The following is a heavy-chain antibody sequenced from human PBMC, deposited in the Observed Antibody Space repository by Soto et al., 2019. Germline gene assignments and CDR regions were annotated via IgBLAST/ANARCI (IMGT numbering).Heavy chain of an antibody. Sequence: PGGSLRLSCAASGFTFSGSAMHWVRQASGKGLEWVGRIRSKANNYATAYAASVKGRFTISRDDSKNTAYLQMNSLKTEDTAVYYCTSAPNGYDYYFDYWGQGTLVTVPS. CDR1: GFTFSGSA. J-gene: IGHJ4*02. CDR3: TSAPNGYDYYFDY. V-gene: IGHV3-73*01. D-gene: IGHD5-12*01. CDR2: IRSKANNYAT.